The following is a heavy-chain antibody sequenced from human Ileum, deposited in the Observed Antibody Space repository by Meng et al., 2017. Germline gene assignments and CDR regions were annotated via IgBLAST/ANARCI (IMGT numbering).Heavy chain of an antibody. D-gene: IGHD6-19*01. CDR3: ARGDSSNRGFDY. Sequence: QVQLGQSGAEVKKPGASVKVSCKASGYTFTSLGLSWVRQAPGQGLEWMGWISPYNGNTNYAQKVQGRLTVTTDTSTSTAYMELRSLRSADTAVYYCARGDSSNRGFDYWGQGTLVTVSS. V-gene: IGHV1-18*01. J-gene: IGHJ4*02. CDR1: GYTFTSLG. CDR2: ISPYNGNT.